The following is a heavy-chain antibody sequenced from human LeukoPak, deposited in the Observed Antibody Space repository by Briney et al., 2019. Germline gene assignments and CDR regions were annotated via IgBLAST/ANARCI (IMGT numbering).Heavy chain of an antibody. CDR2: MYYSRST. V-gene: IGHV4-59*01. CDR1: GGSISSYY. CDR3: ARVDPDSSSTLEVFDY. J-gene: IGHJ4*02. Sequence: PSETLSLTCTVSGGSISSYYWSWIRQPQGKGLESIGYMYYSRSTNYNPSLKSRVTISVDTSKNQFSLKLSSVTAADTAVYYCARVDPDSSSTLEVFDYWGEGTLVTVSS. D-gene: IGHD6-6*01.